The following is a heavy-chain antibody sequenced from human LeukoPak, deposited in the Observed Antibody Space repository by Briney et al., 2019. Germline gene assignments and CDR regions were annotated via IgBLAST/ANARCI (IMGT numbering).Heavy chain of an antibody. CDR3: SRGRDRSKAGDH. CDR2: IHPSGIF. V-gene: IGHV4-34*01. J-gene: IGHJ4*02. CDR1: GGSCDDYY. D-gene: IGHD5-24*01. Sequence: SETLSLTCTVYGGSCDDYYCSWIRQPPGKGLEWIGEIHPSGIFYYNSSLGSRLTISIDTSKSQFSLRLTSVTAADTAFYSCSRGRDRSKAGDHWGQGSLVTVSS.